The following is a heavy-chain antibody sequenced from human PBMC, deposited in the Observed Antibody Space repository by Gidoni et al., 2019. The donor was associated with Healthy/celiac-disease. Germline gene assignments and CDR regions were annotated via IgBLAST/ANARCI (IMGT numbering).Heavy chain of an antibody. D-gene: IGHD2-2*02. J-gene: IGHJ4*02. CDR3: ARAYQLLYTFDS. CDR2: ISYDGSNK. CDR1: GFTFSSYA. V-gene: IGHV3-30-3*01. Sequence: QVQLVESGGGVVQPGRSLRLSCAASGFTFSSYAMHWVRQAPGKGLELVACISYDGSNKYYADSVKGRFTISRDNSKNTLYLQMNSLRGEDTAVYYCARAYQLLYTFDSWGQGTLVTVSS.